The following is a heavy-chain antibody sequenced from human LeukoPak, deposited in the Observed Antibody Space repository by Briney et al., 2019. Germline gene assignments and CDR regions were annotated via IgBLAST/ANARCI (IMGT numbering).Heavy chain of an antibody. J-gene: IGHJ6*02. D-gene: IGHD2-2*01. Sequence: ASVKVSCKASGYTFTVHYMQWVRSAPGQGLEWMGWINPNIGGPNYAQKFQGRVIMTRDTSISTAYMELRRLTSDDTAVYYCARTKGYCTSTSCPGGMDVWGQGTTVTVS. V-gene: IGHV1-2*02. CDR1: GYTFTVHY. CDR2: INPNIGGP. CDR3: ARTKGYCTSTSCPGGMDV.